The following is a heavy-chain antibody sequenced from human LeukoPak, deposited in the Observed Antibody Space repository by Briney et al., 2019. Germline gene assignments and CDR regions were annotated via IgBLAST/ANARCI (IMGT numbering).Heavy chain of an antibody. Sequence: PGGSLRLSCAASGFTFSDSWMSWVRQAPGKGLEWVANMNQDGSEKDYVDSMKGRFTISRDNARNSLYLQMSSLRAEDTAVYYCATYTHWVAGDVWGQGTTVTVSS. CDR1: GFTFSDSW. V-gene: IGHV3-7*01. J-gene: IGHJ6*02. CDR3: ATYTHWVAGDV. CDR2: MNQDGSEK. D-gene: IGHD3-16*01.